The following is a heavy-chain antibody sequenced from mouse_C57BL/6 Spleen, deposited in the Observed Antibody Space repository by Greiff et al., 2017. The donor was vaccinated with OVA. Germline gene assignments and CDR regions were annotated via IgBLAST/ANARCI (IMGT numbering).Heavy chain of an antibody. D-gene: IGHD2-5*01. CDR3: ARGDYSNSEGFAY. V-gene: IGHV1-61*01. CDR2: IYPSDSET. CDR1: GYTFTSYW. Sequence: QVQLQQPGAELVRPGSSVKLSCKASGYTFTSYWMDWVKQRPGQGLEWIGNIYPSDSETHYNQKFKDKATLTVDKSSSTAYMQLSSLTSEDSAVYYCARGDYSNSEGFAYSGQGPLVTVSA. J-gene: IGHJ3*01.